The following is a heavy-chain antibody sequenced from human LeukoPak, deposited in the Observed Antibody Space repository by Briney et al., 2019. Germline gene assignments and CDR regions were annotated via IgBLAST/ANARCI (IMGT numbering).Heavy chain of an antibody. CDR1: GFTVSSNY. V-gene: IGHV3-53*01. D-gene: IGHD2-15*01. CDR3: AGRSSEYYYYYYMDV. J-gene: IGHJ6*03. Sequence: GGSLRLSCAASGFTVSSNYMSWVRQAPGKGLEWVSVIYSGGSTYYADSVKGRFTISRDNSKDPLYLQMNSLRAEDTAVYYCAGRSSEYYYYYYMDVWGKGTTVTVSS. CDR2: IYSGGST.